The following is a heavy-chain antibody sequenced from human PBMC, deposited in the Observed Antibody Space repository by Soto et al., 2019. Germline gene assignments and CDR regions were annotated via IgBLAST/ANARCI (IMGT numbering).Heavy chain of an antibody. J-gene: IGHJ5*02. CDR1: GGSFSGYY. CDR3: ARGYSSSWYFWFDP. Sequence: SETLSLSCAVYGGSFSGYYWSWIRQPPGKGLEWIGEINHSGSTNYNPSLKSRVTISVDTSKNQFSLKLSSVTAADTAVYYCARGYSSSWYFWFDPWGQGTLVTVS. CDR2: INHSGST. D-gene: IGHD6-13*01. V-gene: IGHV4-34*01.